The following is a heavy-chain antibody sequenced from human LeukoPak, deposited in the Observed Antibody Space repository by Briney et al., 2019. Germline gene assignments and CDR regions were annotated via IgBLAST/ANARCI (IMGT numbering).Heavy chain of an antibody. Sequence: GGSLRLSCAASGFTFSSYAMSWVRQAPGKGLEWVSAISGSGGSTYYADSVKGRFTISRDNSKNTLYLQMNSLRAEDTAVYYCAKDRGFGYSSGWYWYYWGQGTLSPSPQ. J-gene: IGHJ4*02. CDR1: GFTFSSYA. CDR3: AKDRGFGYSSGWYWYY. V-gene: IGHV3-23*01. D-gene: IGHD6-19*01. CDR2: ISGSGGST.